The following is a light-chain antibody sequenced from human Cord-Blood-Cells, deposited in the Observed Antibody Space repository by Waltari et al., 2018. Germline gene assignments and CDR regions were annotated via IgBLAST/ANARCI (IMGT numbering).Light chain of an antibody. V-gene: IGLV2-11*01. CDR2: DVS. J-gene: IGLJ1*01. Sequence: QSSLTQPRPVSGSPGQSVTLSPAGTTNDVGGYNDVPWYQQHQGKAPKLMIYDVSKRPSGVPDRFSGSKSGNTASLTISGLQAEDEADYYCCSYAGSYTYVFGTGTKVTVL. CDR1: TNDVGGYND. CDR3: CSYAGSYTYV.